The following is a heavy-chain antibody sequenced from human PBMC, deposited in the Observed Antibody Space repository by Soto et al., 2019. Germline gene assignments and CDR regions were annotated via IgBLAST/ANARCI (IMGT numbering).Heavy chain of an antibody. Sequence: SATLSLTCTVSGGSISSYYWSWIRQPPGKGLEWIGYIYFSGSTNYNPSLKSRVTISVDTSKNQFSLKLSSVTVADTAVYYCARERSTPYFDYWGQGTLVTVSS. D-gene: IGHD1-26*01. V-gene: IGHV4-59*01. CDR1: GGSISSYY. CDR2: IYFSGST. CDR3: ARERSTPYFDY. J-gene: IGHJ4*02.